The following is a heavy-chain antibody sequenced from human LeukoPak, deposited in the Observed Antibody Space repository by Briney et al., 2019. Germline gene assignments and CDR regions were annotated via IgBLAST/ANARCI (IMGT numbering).Heavy chain of an antibody. CDR1: CFTFRGST. CDR3: IRGTVGAPGNDY. CDR2: IDTDGSFT. V-gene: IGHV3-74*01. J-gene: IGHJ4*02. Sequence: GGSLKLSCAAPCFTFRGSTMHWVRHAPGKGLVWVSRIDTDGSFTSYADSVRGRFTISRDNAKNTLYLQMSSLRAEDTAVYYCIRGTVGAPGNDYWGQGTLVTVSS. D-gene: IGHD4-23*01.